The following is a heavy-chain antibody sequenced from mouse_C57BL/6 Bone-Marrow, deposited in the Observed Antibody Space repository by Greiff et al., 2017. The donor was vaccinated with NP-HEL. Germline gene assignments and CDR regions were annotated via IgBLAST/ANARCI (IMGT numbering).Heavy chain of an antibody. CDR1: EYEFPSHD. V-gene: IGHV5-2*01. Sequence: EVKLMESGGGLVQPGESLKLSCESNEYEFPSHDMSWVRKTPEKRLELVAAINSDGGSTYYPDTMERRFIISRDNTKKTLYLQMSSLRSEDTALYYCARQRELPMVTTNYFDYWGQGTTLTVSS. D-gene: IGHD2-1*01. CDR2: INSDGGST. J-gene: IGHJ2*01. CDR3: ARQRELPMVTTNYFDY.